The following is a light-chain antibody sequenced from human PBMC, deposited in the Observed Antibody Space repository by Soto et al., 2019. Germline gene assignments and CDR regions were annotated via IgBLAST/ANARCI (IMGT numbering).Light chain of an antibody. J-gene: IGLJ1*01. CDR2: DVS. V-gene: IGLV2-14*03. Sequence: QSVLTQPASVSGSPGQSITISCTGTSNDVGGHNYVSWYQQCPGKAPKLIIYDVSNRPSGVSNRFSGSKSGNTASLTISGRQAEDEAEYYCCSYATSSTLFVFGTGTKLTVL. CDR3: CSYATSSTLFV. CDR1: SNDVGGHNY.